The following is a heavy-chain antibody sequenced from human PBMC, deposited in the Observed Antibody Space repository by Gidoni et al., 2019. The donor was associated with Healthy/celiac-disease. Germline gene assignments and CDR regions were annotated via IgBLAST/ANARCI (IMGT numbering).Heavy chain of an antibody. D-gene: IGHD3-3*01. CDR3: ARDLAWSGPFQHNRLYYYGMDV. CDR1: GYTFTGSS. Sequence: QVQLVQSGAEVKKPGASVKVSCKASGYTFTGSSIPWVRQAPGQGLEWMGWINPNSGGTNYAQKFQGWVTMTRDTSISTAYMELSRLRSDDTAVYYCARDLAWSGPFQHNRLYYYGMDVWGQGTTVTVSS. CDR2: INPNSGGT. J-gene: IGHJ6*02. V-gene: IGHV1-2*04.